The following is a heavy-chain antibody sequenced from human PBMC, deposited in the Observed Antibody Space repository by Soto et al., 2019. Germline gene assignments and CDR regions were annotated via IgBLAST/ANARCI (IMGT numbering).Heavy chain of an antibody. CDR3: ARDRDDYGSGNYYNRIDF. CDR2: IIPLFGTP. V-gene: IGHV1-69*01. J-gene: IGHJ4*02. Sequence: VQLAQSGAEVKKPGPSVKVSCKASGGIFSTYAISWLRQAPGQGLEWMGGIIPLFGTPNYAQRFQGRVTITADESTSTAYMELSRLRSEDTAVYYCARDRDDYGSGNYYNRIDFWGQGTLVTVSS. CDR1: GGIFSTYA. D-gene: IGHD3-10*01.